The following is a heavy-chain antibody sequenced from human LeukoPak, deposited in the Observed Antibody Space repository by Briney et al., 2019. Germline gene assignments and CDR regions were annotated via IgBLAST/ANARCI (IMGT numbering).Heavy chain of an antibody. CDR3: ATDRERDPSVYYLV. J-gene: IGHJ4*02. Sequence: GGSLRLSCAASGFTFTDYAMSWVRQAPEKGLEWISTISDNGGETYYADSVKGRFAISRDNSKNTLSLQMNSLRAEDSAVYYCATDRERDPSVYYLVGGQGTLITVSS. CDR2: ISDNGGET. D-gene: IGHD3-22*01. V-gene: IGHV3-23*01. CDR1: GFTFTDYA.